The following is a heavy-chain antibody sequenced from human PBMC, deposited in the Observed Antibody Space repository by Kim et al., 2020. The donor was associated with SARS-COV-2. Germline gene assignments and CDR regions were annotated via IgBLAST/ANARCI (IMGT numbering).Heavy chain of an antibody. Sequence: SETLSLTCTVSGGSISRSSTYWGWIRRPPGKGLEWIGSVFYSGTTYYKPSLKSRVTISVDTSKNQFSLKLSSVTAADTAVYYCARRPGSGWFLLDYWGQGTLVTVSS. CDR2: VFYSGTT. CDR3: ARRPGSGWFLLDY. D-gene: IGHD6-19*01. CDR1: GGSISRSSTY. J-gene: IGHJ4*02. V-gene: IGHV4-39*01.